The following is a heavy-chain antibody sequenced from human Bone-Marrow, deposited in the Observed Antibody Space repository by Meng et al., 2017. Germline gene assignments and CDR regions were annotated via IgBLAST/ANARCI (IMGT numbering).Heavy chain of an antibody. V-gene: IGHV3-30*01. Sequence: GQLVEFGGGVVQPGRSLRLSVATSGFTFRSYAMHWVRQAPGKGLEWVAVISYDGSNKYYADSVKGRFTISRDNSKNTLYLQMNSLRAEDTAVYYCARDRGGIDYWGQGTLVTVSS. CDR2: ISYDGSNK. D-gene: IGHD2-15*01. CDR3: ARDRGGIDY. CDR1: GFTFRSYA. J-gene: IGHJ4*02.